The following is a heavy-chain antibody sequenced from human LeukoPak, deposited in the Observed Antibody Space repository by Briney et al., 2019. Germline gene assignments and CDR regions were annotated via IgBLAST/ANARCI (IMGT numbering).Heavy chain of an antibody. J-gene: IGHJ4*02. CDR2: ISGSGGST. D-gene: IGHD2/OR15-2a*01. CDR3: AELSRRTAWVYFDY. Sequence: GGSERLSCAASGFTFSSYAMTWVRQAPGKGLECVSGISGSGGSTDYADSVKGRFTISRDNSKNTLYLQMNSLRAEDTAVYYCAELSRRTAWVYFDYWGQKTLV. CDR1: GFTFSSYA. V-gene: IGHV3-23*01.